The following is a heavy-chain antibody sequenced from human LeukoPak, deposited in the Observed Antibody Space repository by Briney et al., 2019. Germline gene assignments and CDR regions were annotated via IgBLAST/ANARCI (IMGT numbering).Heavy chain of an antibody. J-gene: IGHJ4*02. CDR2: IGSNGDDK. Sequence: GGSLRLSCEASGFRFDLYAMFWVRQAPGKGLEFVSGIGSNGDDKYYGDSVKDRFTISRDNSKDTLFLQMGSLRLEDTAVYYCARGRIGFGSASYLDSWGQGTLLTVSS. CDR1: GFRFDLYA. CDR3: ARGRIGFGSASYLDS. V-gene: IGHV3-64*02. D-gene: IGHD3-16*01.